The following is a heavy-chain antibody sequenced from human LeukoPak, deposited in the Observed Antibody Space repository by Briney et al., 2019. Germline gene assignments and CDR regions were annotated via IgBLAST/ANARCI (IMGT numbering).Heavy chain of an antibody. Sequence: GGSLRLSCAAAGFTFNTYAMSWVRQAPGKGLEWASAISITGDSTHYAGSVKGRFTISRDNSKNTLYLQMNSLRAEDTALYYCARDDYGDWPPLFDNWGQGTLVTVSS. J-gene: IGHJ4*02. D-gene: IGHD4-17*01. V-gene: IGHV3-23*01. CDR3: ARDDYGDWPPLFDN. CDR1: GFTFNTYA. CDR2: ISITGDST.